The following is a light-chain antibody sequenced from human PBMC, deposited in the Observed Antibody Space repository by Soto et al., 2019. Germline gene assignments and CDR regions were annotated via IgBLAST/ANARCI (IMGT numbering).Light chain of an antibody. CDR3: SSYTSSSTYV. CDR2: EVS. Sequence: QSVLSQPASVSGSPGQSITISRTGTSSDVGGYSYVSWYQHHPGKAPKLIIYEVSDRPSGVSNRFSGSKSGNTASLTISGLPAEDAADYSCSSYTSSSTYVFGTGTKVTV. V-gene: IGLV2-14*01. J-gene: IGLJ1*01. CDR1: SSDVGGYSY.